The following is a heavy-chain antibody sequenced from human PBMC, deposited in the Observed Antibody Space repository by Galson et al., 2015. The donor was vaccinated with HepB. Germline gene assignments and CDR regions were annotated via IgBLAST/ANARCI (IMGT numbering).Heavy chain of an antibody. D-gene: IGHD5-24*01. CDR1: GGTFSSYA. J-gene: IGHJ4*02. CDR2: IIPIFSTA. Sequence: SVKVSCKASGGTFSSYAISWVRQAPGQGLEWMGGIIPIFSTANYAQKFQGRVTITADESTSTAYMELSSLRSEDTAVYYCARGRMKDGYNPIPYYFDYWGQGTLVTVSS. V-gene: IGHV1-69*13. CDR3: ARGRMKDGYNPIPYYFDY.